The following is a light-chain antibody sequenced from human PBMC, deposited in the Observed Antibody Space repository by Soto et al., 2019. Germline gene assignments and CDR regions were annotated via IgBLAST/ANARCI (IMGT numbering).Light chain of an antibody. Sequence: DIRLTQSPSTLSAAVGDRVTITCRASQSIAIWLAWYHQKPGKPPKAMIYDASRWDSGVPSRFSGSGSGTDFTPTISSLHHDDVANYYCQKNSRYPWAFGRGTRVEV. CDR2: DAS. CDR1: QSIAIW. J-gene: IGKJ1*01. CDR3: QKNSRYPWA. V-gene: IGKV1-5*01.